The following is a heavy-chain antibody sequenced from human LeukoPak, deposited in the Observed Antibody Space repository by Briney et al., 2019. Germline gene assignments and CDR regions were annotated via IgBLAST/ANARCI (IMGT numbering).Heavy chain of an antibody. J-gene: IGHJ6*02. CDR1: GYSFTSYW. CDR3: ARVSAKYYYYYGMDV. V-gene: IGHV5-51*01. Sequence: GESLKISCKGSGYSFTSYWIGWVRQMPGKGLEWMGIIYPGDSDTRYSPSFQGQVTISADKSIGTAYLQWSSLKASDTAMYYCARVSAKYYYYYGMDVWGQGTTVTVSS. D-gene: IGHD1-26*01. CDR2: IYPGDSDT.